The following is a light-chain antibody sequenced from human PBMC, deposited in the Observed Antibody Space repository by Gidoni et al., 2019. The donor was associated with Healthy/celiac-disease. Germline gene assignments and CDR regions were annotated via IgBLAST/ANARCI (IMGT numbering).Light chain of an antibody. CDR2: QDS. V-gene: IGLV3-1*01. Sequence: ELTQPPSVSVSPGQTASITCSGDKLGDKYACWYQQKPGQSPVLVIYQDSKRPSGIPARFSGSNSGNTATLTISGTQAMDEADYYCQAWDSSTYVVFGGGTKLTVL. J-gene: IGLJ2*01. CDR1: KLGDKY. CDR3: QAWDSSTYVV.